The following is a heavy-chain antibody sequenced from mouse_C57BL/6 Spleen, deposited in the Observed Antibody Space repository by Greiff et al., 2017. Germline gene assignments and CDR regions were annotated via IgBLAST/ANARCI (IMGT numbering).Heavy chain of an antibody. CDR2: IYPGSGST. D-gene: IGHD1-1*01. J-gene: IGHJ1*03. V-gene: IGHV1-55*01. CDR1: GYTFTSYW. Sequence: QVQLQQPGAELVKPGASVKMSCKASGYTFTSYWITWVKQRPGQGLEWIGDIYPGSGSTNYNEKFKSKATLTVDTSSSTAYMQISSLTSEDSAVYYCAKITTVVARYFDVWGTGTTVTVSS. CDR3: AKITTVVARYFDV.